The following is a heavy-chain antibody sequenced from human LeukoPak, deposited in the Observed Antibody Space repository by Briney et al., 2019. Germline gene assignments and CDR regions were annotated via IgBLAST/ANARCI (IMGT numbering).Heavy chain of an antibody. CDR2: IGATDDST. D-gene: IGHD3-10*02. V-gene: IGHV3-11*04. CDR3: AELGITMIGGV. J-gene: IGHJ6*04. CDR1: GFTFSDYY. Sequence: GGSLRLSCVVSGFTFSDYYMSWIRQAPGKGPEWVSAIGATDDSTYYADSVKGRFTISRDNAKNSLYLQMNSLRAEDTAVYYCAELGITMIGGVWGKGTTVTISS.